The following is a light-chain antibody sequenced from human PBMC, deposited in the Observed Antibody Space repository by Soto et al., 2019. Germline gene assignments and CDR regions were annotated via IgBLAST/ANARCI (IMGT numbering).Light chain of an antibody. J-gene: IGKJ1*01. CDR1: QSVDSN. Sequence: EIEMTQSPATLSVSPGERVTLSCRASQSVDSNLAWYQQKPGQAPRLLIYSASTRATDIPARFSGSGSGTECTLTSSGLQSEDFAVYYCQQYHDWPWTFGQGTKVEIK. V-gene: IGKV3-15*01. CDR3: QQYHDWPWT. CDR2: SAS.